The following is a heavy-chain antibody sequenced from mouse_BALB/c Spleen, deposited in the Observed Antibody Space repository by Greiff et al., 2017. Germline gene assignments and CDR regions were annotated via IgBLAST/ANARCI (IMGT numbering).Heavy chain of an antibody. V-gene: IGHV2-9-2*01. CDR3: VRDRQLGLGGYFDY. Sequence: QVQLKQSGPGLVAPSQSLSITCTVSGFSLTSYDISWIRQPPGKGLEWLGVIWTGGGTNYNSAFMSRLSISKDNSKSQVFLKMNSLQTDDTAIYYCVRDRQLGLGGYFDYWGQGTTLTVSS. D-gene: IGHD3-2*01. CDR1: GFSLTSYD. J-gene: IGHJ2*01. CDR2: IWTGGGT.